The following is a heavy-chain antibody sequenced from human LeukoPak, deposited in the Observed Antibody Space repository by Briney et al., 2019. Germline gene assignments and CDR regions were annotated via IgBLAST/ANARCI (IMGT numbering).Heavy chain of an antibody. V-gene: IGHV3-9*01. Sequence: PGWSLRLSCAASGFTFDDYAMHWVRQAPGKGLEWVSGISWNSGSIGYADSVKGRFTISRDNAKNSLYLQMNSLRAEDTALYYCAKDRRAAAGMADYWGQGTLVTVSS. CDR1: GFTFDDYA. CDR3: AKDRRAAAGMADY. D-gene: IGHD6-13*01. CDR2: ISWNSGSI. J-gene: IGHJ4*02.